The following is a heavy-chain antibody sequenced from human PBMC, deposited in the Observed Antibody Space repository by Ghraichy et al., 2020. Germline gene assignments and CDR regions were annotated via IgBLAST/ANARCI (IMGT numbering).Heavy chain of an antibody. CDR1: GFTFSSYG. CDR2: IWSDASNK. D-gene: IGHD3-10*01. CDR3: ARRSSGTYGIDY. Sequence: SLNISCAASGFTFSSYGMHWVRQAPGKGLEWVAIIWSDASNKYYADSVKGRFTISRDNSNNILYLQMNSLRAEDTALYYCARRSSGTYGIDYWGQGTLVTVSS. V-gene: IGHV3-33*01. J-gene: IGHJ4*02.